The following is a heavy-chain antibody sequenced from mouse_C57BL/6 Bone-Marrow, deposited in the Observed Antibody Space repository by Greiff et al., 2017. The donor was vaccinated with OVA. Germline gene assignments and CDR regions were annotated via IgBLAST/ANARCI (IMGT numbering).Heavy chain of an antibody. CDR2: IDPSDSYT. V-gene: IGHV1-59*01. J-gene: IGHJ2*01. D-gene: IGHD1-1*01. CDR3: ARNCGSSSDY. Sequence: QVQGQEPVAELVRPGTSVKLSCKASGYTFTSYWMHWVKQRPGQGLEWIGVIDPSDSYTNYNQTVKGKATLTVDTSSSTAYMQLSSLTSEDAAVYYCARNCGSSSDYWGQGTTLTVSS. CDR1: GYTFTSYW.